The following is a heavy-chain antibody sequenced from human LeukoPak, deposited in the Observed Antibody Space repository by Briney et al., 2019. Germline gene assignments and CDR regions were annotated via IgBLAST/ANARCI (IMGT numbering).Heavy chain of an antibody. J-gene: IGHJ4*02. V-gene: IGHV4-4*09. D-gene: IGHD3-9*01. CDR1: GVSIFSYY. CDR3: ATGRSIRYFDY. CDR2: THCSGTI. Sequence: PSETLSLTCTVSGVSIFSYYWNWIRQSPGQGLEWIGYTHCSGTINYNPSLKSRVSISIDTSKSQFSLKLTSATAADTAIYYCATGRSIRYFDYWGQGTLLSVSS.